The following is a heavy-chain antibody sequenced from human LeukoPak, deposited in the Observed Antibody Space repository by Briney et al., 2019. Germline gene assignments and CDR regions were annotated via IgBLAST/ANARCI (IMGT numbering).Heavy chain of an antibody. D-gene: IGHD1-7*01. V-gene: IGHV3-23*01. J-gene: IGHJ4*02. CDR1: GFTFSGYA. Sequence: GGSLRLSCAASGFTFSGYAMSWVRQAPGKGLEWVSAISGSGGSTYYADSVKGRFTISRDNSKNTLYLQMNSLRAEDTAVYYCAKVYWNYRGFDYWGQGTLVTVSS. CDR2: ISGSGGST. CDR3: AKVYWNYRGFDY.